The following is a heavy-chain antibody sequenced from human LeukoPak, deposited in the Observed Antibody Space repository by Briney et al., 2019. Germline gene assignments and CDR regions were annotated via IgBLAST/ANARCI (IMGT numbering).Heavy chain of an antibody. CDR2: ISNDGSTK. J-gene: IGHJ4*02. CDR1: GFTISNYG. D-gene: IGHD2-2*01. V-gene: IGHV3-30*18. Sequence: PGRSLRLSCTASGFTISNYGMHWVRRAPGKGLEWVAFISNDGSTKYYADSVKGRFTISRDNSKNTLSLQMNSLRAEDTAVYYCAKDGFCTSTNCYPNHFDYWGQGALVTVSS. CDR3: AKDGFCTSTNCYPNHFDY.